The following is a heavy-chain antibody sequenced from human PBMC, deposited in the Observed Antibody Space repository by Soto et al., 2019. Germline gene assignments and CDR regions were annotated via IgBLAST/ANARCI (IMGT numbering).Heavy chain of an antibody. D-gene: IGHD6-13*01. J-gene: IGHJ1*01. Sequence: QVQLVESGGGVVQPGRSLRLSCAASGFTFNNFGMHWVRQAPGKGLEWVAVIWYDGSNKYYAGSVKGRFTISRDNSKNTLFLPMDSLRAEDTAVYYCARDRMYSSKGFHFHHWGQGALVSVAS. CDR1: GFTFNNFG. V-gene: IGHV3-33*01. CDR2: IWYDGSNK. CDR3: ARDRMYSSKGFHFHH.